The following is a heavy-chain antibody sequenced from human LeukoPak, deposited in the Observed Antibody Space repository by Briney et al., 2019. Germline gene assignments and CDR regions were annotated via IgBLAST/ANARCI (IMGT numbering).Heavy chain of an antibody. CDR3: ARDHGSYYYFDY. V-gene: IGHV3-30-3*01. CDR2: ISYDGSNK. D-gene: IGHD1-26*01. Sequence: PGGSLRLSCAASGFTFSSYAMDWVRQAPGKGVEWVAVISYDGSNKYYADSVKGRFTISRDNSKNTLYLQMNSLRAEDTAVYYCARDHGSYYYFDYWGQETLVTVSS. J-gene: IGHJ4*02. CDR1: GFTFSSYA.